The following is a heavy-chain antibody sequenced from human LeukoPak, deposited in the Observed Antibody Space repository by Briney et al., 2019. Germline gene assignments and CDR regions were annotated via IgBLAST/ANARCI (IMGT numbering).Heavy chain of an antibody. CDR3: ATGLPIGYCSSTSCYNAFDI. CDR1: GGSISSGGYS. CDR2: IYYSGST. D-gene: IGHD2-2*01. V-gene: IGHV4-31*03. Sequence: PSQTLSLTCTVSGGSISSGGYSWSWIRQHPGKGLEWIGYIYYSGSTYYNPSLKSRVTISVDTSKNQFSLKLSSVTAADTAVYYCATGLPIGYCSSTSCYNAFDIWGQGTMVTVSS. J-gene: IGHJ3*02.